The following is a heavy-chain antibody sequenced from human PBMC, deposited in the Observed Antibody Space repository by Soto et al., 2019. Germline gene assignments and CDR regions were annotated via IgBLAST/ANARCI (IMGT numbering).Heavy chain of an antibody. CDR2: IKTEADGGTT. CDR1: GFNFNIAW. J-gene: IGHJ4*02. Sequence: GGSLRLSCAASGFNFNIAWMSWVRQVPGGGLEWVGRIKTEADGGTTDYAAAVKGRFTISRDESQTTVFLEMNSLKTEDTAIYFCTTFRYAYPLFDNWGQGTRVTVSS. CDR3: TTFRYAYPLFDN. V-gene: IGHV3-15*01. D-gene: IGHD2-2*01.